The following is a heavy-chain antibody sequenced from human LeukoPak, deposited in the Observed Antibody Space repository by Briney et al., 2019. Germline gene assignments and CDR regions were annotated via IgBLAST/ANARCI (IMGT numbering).Heavy chain of an antibody. CDR2: ISGSGAST. CDR1: GFTFSNYA. V-gene: IGHV3-23*01. CDR3: ATAVVRAREIS. J-gene: IGHJ4*02. Sequence: GGSLRLSCAASGFTFSNYAMSWVRQAPGKGLEWVSAISGSGASTYYADSVKGRFSISRDNSKNTLYLQMSSLRAEDTAVYYCATAVVRAREISRGQGTLVSVSS. D-gene: IGHD3-10*01.